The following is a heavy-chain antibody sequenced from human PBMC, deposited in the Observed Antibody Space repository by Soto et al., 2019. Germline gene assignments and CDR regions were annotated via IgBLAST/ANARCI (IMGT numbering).Heavy chain of an antibody. D-gene: IGHD6-13*01. CDR1: GGSISSNY. CDR3: ARYRREAVAGYTLDN. J-gene: IGHJ4*02. Sequence: SETLSLTCTVSGGSISSNYWTWIRQPPGKGLEWIGYVYNSGSTNYNPSLKSRVTISEDTSKSQFSLKVNSMTAADTAVYYCARYRREAVAGYTLDNWGQVILVTVSS. V-gene: IGHV4-59*01. CDR2: VYNSGST.